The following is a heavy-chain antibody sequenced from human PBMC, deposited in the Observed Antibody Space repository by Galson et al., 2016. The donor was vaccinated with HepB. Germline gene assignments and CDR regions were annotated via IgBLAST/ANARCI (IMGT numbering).Heavy chain of an antibody. D-gene: IGHD3-22*01. Sequence: SLRLSCATSGFILSSYAMPWVRQAPGKGLEWVAVIWHNGSLKYYADSVKGRFTISRDNSKNMLYLQMNGLRVEDTAVYYCAGAVDNGSSGWGPAALDIWGKGTVVTVSS. J-gene: IGHJ3*02. CDR1: GFILSSYA. V-gene: IGHV3-33*01. CDR3: AGAVDNGSSGWGPAALDI. CDR2: IWHNGSLK.